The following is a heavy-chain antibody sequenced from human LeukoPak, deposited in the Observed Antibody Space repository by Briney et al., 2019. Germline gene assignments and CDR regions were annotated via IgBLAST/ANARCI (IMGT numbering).Heavy chain of an antibody. D-gene: IGHD3-3*02. J-gene: IGHJ5*02. Sequence: GASVKVSCKASGYTFTGYYMHWVRQAPGQGLEWMGWINPNSGGTNYAQKFQGRVTMTRDTSISTAYMELSRLRSDDTAVYYCARDHRAISFEAGNWFDPWGQGTLVTVSS. CDR3: ARDHRAISFEAGNWFDP. V-gene: IGHV1-2*02. CDR2: INPNSGGT. CDR1: GYTFTGYY.